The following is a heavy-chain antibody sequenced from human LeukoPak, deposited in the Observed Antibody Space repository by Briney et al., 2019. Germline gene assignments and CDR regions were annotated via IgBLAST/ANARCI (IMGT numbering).Heavy chain of an antibody. Sequence: GGALKISFQGSGCRFSNYWIGWVRPMPGKGLESMGIIHPGESDTRYSPSFQGQVTISADKSINTASLQWSSLKASDTAMYYCARHRVLPSGRWYDYWGQGTLVTVSS. CDR1: GCRFSNYW. CDR3: ARHRVLPSGRWYDY. D-gene: IGHD2-2*01. V-gene: IGHV5-51*01. CDR2: IHPGESDT. J-gene: IGHJ4*02.